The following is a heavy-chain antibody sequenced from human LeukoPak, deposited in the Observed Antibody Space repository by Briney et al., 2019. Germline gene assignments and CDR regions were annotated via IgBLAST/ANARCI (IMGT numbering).Heavy chain of an antibody. CDR1: GGLLSSSSHY. V-gene: IGHV4-39*02. Sequence: SETLSLTCTVSGGLLSSSSHYWGWIRQPPGKGLEWIGSIYFTGSTYYNPSLKSRITMSVDTSKKHFSLKLSSVTAADTAVYYCARWSGSVTARNYYYYMDVWGEGTTVTVSS. CDR2: IYFTGST. D-gene: IGHD6-6*01. J-gene: IGHJ6*03. CDR3: ARWSGSVTARNYYYYMDV.